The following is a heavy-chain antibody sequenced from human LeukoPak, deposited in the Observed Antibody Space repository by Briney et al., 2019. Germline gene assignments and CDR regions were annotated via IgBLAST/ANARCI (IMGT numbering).Heavy chain of an antibody. D-gene: IGHD4-23*01. J-gene: IGHJ4*02. V-gene: IGHV3-30-3*01. CDR2: ISYDGSNK. CDR3: ARGRPHGNDY. Sequence: GRSLRLSCAASGFTFSSYAMHWVRQAPGKGLEWVAVISYDGSNKYYADSVKGRFTISRDNSKNTLYLQMNSLRAEDTAVYYCARGRPHGNDYWGQGTLVTVSS. CDR1: GFTFSSYA.